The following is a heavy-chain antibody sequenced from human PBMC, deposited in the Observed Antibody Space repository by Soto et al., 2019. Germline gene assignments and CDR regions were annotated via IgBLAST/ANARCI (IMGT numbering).Heavy chain of an antibody. Sequence: EVQLLESGGGLVQPGGSLRLSCAASGFTFSSYAMSWVRQAPGKGLEWVSAISGSGGSTYYADSVKGRFTISRDNSKNTLYLQMNSLRAEDTAVYYCARSPRKPFGPVAGTVSMDVWGQGTTVTVSS. CDR1: GFTFSSYA. CDR2: ISGSGGST. CDR3: ARSPRKPFGPVAGTVSMDV. V-gene: IGHV3-23*01. D-gene: IGHD6-19*01. J-gene: IGHJ6*02.